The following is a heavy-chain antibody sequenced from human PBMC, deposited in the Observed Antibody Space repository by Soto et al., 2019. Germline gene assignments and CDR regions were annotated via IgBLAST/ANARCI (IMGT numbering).Heavy chain of an antibody. D-gene: IGHD4-17*01. CDR2: IIPIFGTA. CDR3: ARDVANDYGDYLGYFDY. J-gene: IGHJ4*02. CDR1: GYTFTSYD. V-gene: IGHV1-69*13. Sequence: ASVKVSCKASGYTFTSYDISWVRQAPGQGLEWMGGIIPIFGTANYAQKFQGRVTITADESTSTAYVELSSLRSEDTAVYYCARDVANDYGDYLGYFDYWGQGTLVTVSS.